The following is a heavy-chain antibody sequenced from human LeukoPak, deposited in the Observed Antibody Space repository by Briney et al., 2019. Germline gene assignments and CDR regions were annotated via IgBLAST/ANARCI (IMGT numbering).Heavy chain of an antibody. V-gene: IGHV1-8*03. D-gene: IGHD3-3*01. J-gene: IGHJ6*03. CDR2: MNPNSGNT. CDR1: GYTFTSYA. Sequence: GASVKVSCKASGYTFTSYAMNWVRQAPGQGLEWMGWMNPNSGNTGYAQKFQGRVTITRNTSISTAYMELSSLRSEDTAVYYCASQAEDFSSGYYSVSSRDYYYYYYMDVWGKGTTVTVSS. CDR3: ASQAEDFSSGYYSVSSRDYYYYYYMDV.